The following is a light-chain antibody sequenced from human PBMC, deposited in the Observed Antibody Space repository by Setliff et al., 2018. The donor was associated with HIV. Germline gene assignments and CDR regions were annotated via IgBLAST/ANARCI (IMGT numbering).Light chain of an antibody. J-gene: IGLJ1*01. Sequence: QSTLAQPASVSGSPGQSITISCTGTSSDVGGYSYVSWYQQHPGKAPKLIIYEVRNRPSGVSNRFSGSKSGNTASLTISGLQAEDEADYYCCSYAGNNILYVFGTGTKVTVL. V-gene: IGLV2-14*01. CDR2: EVR. CDR3: CSYAGNNILYV. CDR1: SSDVGGYSY.